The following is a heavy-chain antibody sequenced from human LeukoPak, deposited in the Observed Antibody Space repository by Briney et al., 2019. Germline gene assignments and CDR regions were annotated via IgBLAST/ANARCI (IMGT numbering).Heavy chain of an antibody. CDR2: ISYDGSNK. J-gene: IGHJ6*02. CDR3: AKDRIVVVTATPPRSPNYYYGMDV. CDR1: GFTFSSYG. V-gene: IGHV3-30*18. Sequence: GGPLRLSCAASGFTFSSYGMYWVRQAPGKGLEWVAVISYDGSNKYYADSVKGRFTISRDNSKNTLYLQMNSLRAEDTAVYYCAKDRIVVVTATPPRSPNYYYGMDVWGQGTTVTVSS. D-gene: IGHD2-21*02.